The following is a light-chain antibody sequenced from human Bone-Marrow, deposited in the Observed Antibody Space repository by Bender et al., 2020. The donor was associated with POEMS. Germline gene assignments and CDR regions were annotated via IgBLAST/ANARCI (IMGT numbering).Light chain of an antibody. J-gene: IGLJ3*02. CDR2: SSH. V-gene: IGLV1-44*01. CDR3: AVWDDSLNGWV. Sequence: HSALTQPRSVSGSPGQSVTVSCTGGSSNIGAHAVNWYQHLPGTAPKLLIYSSHRRPSEVPDRFSGSRSGTSASLAISGLQSEDEADYYCAVWDDSLNGWVFGGGTKLTVL. CDR1: SSNIGAHA.